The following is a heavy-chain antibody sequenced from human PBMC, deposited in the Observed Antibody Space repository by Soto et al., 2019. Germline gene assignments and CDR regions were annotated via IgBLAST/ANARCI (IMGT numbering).Heavy chain of an antibody. D-gene: IGHD5-12*01. Sequence: QLVESGGGLFQAGGSTRLSCLASGFTVSRYDMAWVRQAPGKGLEWASIIQTGGATYYTDSAQGRFTISRDNSRNTVYLQMSSLRVEDTGVYSCVRVLYDSGVVDFWGQGSPITVSS. J-gene: IGHJ4*02. CDR1: GFTVSRYD. V-gene: IGHV3-53*01. CDR3: VRVLYDSGVVDF. CDR2: IQTGGAT.